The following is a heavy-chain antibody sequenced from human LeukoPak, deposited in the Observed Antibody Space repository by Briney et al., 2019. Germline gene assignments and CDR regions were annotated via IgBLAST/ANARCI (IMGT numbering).Heavy chain of an antibody. D-gene: IGHD2/OR15-2a*01. CDR3: ASVRHDPLEYYYYIDV. V-gene: IGHV4-34*01. Sequence: PSETLSLTCAVYGDSLSRYYWTWIRQPPGKGLEWLGGINPSGSPDYNPSLKSRATISLDTSKNQFSLRLASVTAADTALYYCASVRHDPLEYYYYIDVWATGTTVTVSS. CDR1: GDSLSRYY. J-gene: IGHJ6*03. CDR2: INPSGSP.